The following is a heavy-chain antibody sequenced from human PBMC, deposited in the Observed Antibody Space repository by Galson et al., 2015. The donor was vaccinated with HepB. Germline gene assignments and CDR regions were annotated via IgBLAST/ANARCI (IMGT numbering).Heavy chain of an antibody. CDR2: INAGNGNT. Sequence: SVKVSCKASGYTFTSYAMHWVRQAPGQRLEWMGWINAGNGNTKYSQKFQGRVTITRDTSASTAYMELSSLRSEDTAVYYCARDKRIWGTLDAFDIWGQGTMVTVSS. CDR3: ARDKRIWGTLDAFDI. V-gene: IGHV1-3*01. J-gene: IGHJ3*02. CDR1: GYTFTSYA. D-gene: IGHD2-15*01.